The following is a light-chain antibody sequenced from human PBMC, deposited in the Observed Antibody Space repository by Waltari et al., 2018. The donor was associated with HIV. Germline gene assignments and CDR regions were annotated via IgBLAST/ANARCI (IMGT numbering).Light chain of an antibody. CDR3: ATWDISLSAVV. CDR1: SNNVGNQG. CDR2: RYN. J-gene: IGLJ2*01. Sequence: QAGLTQPPSVSKGMRQTATLTCTGNSNNVGNQGAAWLQQHQGHPPKLLSYRYNKRPSRISERFSASRSGNTASLTITGVQPEDEADYFCATWDISLSAVVFGGGTTLTVL. V-gene: IGLV10-54*04.